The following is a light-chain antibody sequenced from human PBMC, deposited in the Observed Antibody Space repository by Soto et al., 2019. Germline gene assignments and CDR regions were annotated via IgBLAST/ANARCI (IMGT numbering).Light chain of an antibody. J-gene: IGKJ1*01. CDR2: KTS. CDR3: QHCTDYSWT. CDR1: QSLTMW. Sequence: DIHMTQSPSTLSASVGDRVTITCRASQSLTMWLARYQQKPGKAPNLLIYKTSSLESGVPSRFSGSGSGTEFTLTISSLQPDDFATYYCQHCTDYSWTFGQGTKVEVK. V-gene: IGKV1-5*03.